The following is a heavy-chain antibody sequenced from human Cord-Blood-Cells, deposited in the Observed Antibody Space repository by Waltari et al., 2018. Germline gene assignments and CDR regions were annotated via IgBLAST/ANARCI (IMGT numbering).Heavy chain of an antibody. V-gene: IGHV1-2*02. CDR1: GYTFTGYY. CDR2: IDPNSGDT. D-gene: IGHD6-13*01. J-gene: IGHJ4*02. CDR3: ARDSSSWYFDY. Sequence: QVQLVQSGAEVKKPGASVKVSCKASGYTFTGYYMHWVRQAPGQVLEWMGLIDPNSGDTNDAQKCKGRVTMTRDTSISTAYMELGRRRSDDTAVHYCARDSSSWYFDYWGQGTLVTVSS.